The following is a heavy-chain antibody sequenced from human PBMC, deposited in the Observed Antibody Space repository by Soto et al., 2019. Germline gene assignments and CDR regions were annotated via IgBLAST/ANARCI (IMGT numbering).Heavy chain of an antibody. V-gene: IGHV4-39*01. D-gene: IGHD6-6*01. CDR2: IYYSGST. CDR3: ARKSGSSYYYYGMDV. CDR1: GGSISSSSYY. Sequence: QLQLQESGPGLVKPSETLSLTCTVSGGSISSSSYYWGWIRQPPGKGLEWIGSIYYSGSTYCNPSLKSRVTISVDTSKNQFSLKLSSVTAADPAVYYCARKSGSSYYYYGMDVWGQGTTVTVSS. J-gene: IGHJ6*02.